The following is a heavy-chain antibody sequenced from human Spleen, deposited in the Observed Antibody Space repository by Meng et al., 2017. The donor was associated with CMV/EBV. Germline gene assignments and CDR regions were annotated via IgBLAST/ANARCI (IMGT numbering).Heavy chain of an antibody. V-gene: IGHV4-4*02. CDR3: ARAPSGHCTNGVCYVRYDPYFDY. D-gene: IGHD2-8*01. CDR2: IYQSGNT. J-gene: IGHJ4*02. Sequence: NLWSWVRQPPGKGLEWLGEIYQSGNTNYNPSLKSRVTISVDKSQNQFSLKLNSATAADTAVYYCARAPSGHCTNGVCYVRYDPYFDYWGQGILVTVSS. CDR1: NL.